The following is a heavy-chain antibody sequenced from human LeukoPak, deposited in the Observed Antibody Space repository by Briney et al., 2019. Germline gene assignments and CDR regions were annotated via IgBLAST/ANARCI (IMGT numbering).Heavy chain of an antibody. D-gene: IGHD2-21*02. V-gene: IGHV3-23*01. J-gene: IGHJ5*02. CDR1: GSTFSSYA. Sequence: GGSLRLSCAASGSTFSSYAMSWVRQAPGKGLEWVSAISGSGGSTYYADSVKGRFTNSRDNSKNTLYLQMTSLRAEDTAVYYCATTRYIVVVTAIPNWFDPWGQGTLVTVSS. CDR2: ISGSGGST. CDR3: ATTRYIVVVTAIPNWFDP.